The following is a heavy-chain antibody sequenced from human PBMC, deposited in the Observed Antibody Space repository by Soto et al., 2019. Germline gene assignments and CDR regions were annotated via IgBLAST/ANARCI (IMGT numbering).Heavy chain of an antibody. CDR2: ITYDGSFQ. Sequence: QVHLVESGGGVVQPGGSLRLSCQASGFNFDNYGMHWVRQAPGKGLEWVAVITYDGSFQYYADSVKGRFTISRDNSKNTLFLHLNTLKPEDTAVYHCAKDRVGGTFYTPLGFWGQGTLVTVSS. D-gene: IGHD1-7*01. J-gene: IGHJ4*02. CDR1: GFNFDNYG. CDR3: AKDRVGGTFYTPLGF. V-gene: IGHV3-30*18.